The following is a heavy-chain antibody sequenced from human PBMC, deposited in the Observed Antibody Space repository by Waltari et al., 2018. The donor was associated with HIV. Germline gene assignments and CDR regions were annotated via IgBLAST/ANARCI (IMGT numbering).Heavy chain of an antibody. J-gene: IGHJ3*02. Sequence: EVQLVASGGGLVQPGGSLRLSCTSSGFNFDASPLDGVRQAPGEGLVWVSGISWDSGTIGYADSVKGRFTISRDNANNFLSLQMNNLRAEDTALYYCAKVGMTTLTSYAVDIWGQGTMVTVSS. CDR2: ISWDSGTI. CDR1: GFNFDASP. V-gene: IGHV3-9*01. D-gene: IGHD3-9*01. CDR3: AKVGMTTLTSYAVDI.